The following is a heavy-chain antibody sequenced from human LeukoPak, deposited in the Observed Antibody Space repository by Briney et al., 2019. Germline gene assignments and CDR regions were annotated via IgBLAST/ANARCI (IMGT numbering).Heavy chain of an antibody. V-gene: IGHV3-9*01. CDR2: ISWNSGSI. CDR1: GFTFDDYA. Sequence: GGSLTLSCAASGFTFDDYAMHWVRQAPGKGLEWVAGISWNSGSIDYADSVRGRFTIARDNAKNPLYLQMNSLRAEDTAFYYCAKDSSSSWYRDFDCCDRGTLVAVSS. CDR3: AKDSSSSWYRDFDC. D-gene: IGHD6-13*01. J-gene: IGHJ4*02.